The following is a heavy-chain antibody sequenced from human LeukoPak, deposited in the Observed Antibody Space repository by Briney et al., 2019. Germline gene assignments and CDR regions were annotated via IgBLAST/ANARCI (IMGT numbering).Heavy chain of an antibody. CDR1: GFTFDDYA. V-gene: IGHV3-43D*04. CDR3: AKDDYYGSGGIDY. D-gene: IGHD3-10*01. J-gene: IGHJ4*02. Sequence: GGSLRLSCAASGFTFDDYAVHWVRQAPGKGLEWVSLISWDGGSTYYADSVKGRFTISRDNSKNSLYLQMNSLRAEDTALYYCAKDDYYGSGGIDYWGQGTLVTVSS. CDR2: ISWDGGST.